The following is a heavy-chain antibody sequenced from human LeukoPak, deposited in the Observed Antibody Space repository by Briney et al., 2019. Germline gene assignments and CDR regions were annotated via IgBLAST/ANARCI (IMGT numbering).Heavy chain of an antibody. CDR1: GFTFSSYS. J-gene: IGHJ4*02. Sequence: PGGSLRLSCAASGFTFSSYSMNWVRQAPGKGLEWVSSISSSSRYIYYADSVKGRFTISRDNAKNSLYLQMNSLRAEDTAVYYCARGWDSSGWQFDYWGQGTLVTVSS. CDR2: ISSSSRYI. V-gene: IGHV3-21*01. D-gene: IGHD6-19*01. CDR3: ARGWDSSGWQFDY.